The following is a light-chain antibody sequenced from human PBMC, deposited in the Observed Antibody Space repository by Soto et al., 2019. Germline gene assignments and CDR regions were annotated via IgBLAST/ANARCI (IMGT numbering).Light chain of an antibody. CDR1: QSSSSY. J-gene: IGKJ4*01. CDR3: QQSYSTPFT. Sequence: DLQMTQSPSSLSASVGDRVTITCRASQSSSSYFNWYQQKPGKAPKLLIYAASSLQNGAPSRFSGSGSGTDFTLTISSLQPEDAATYYCQQSYSTPFTFGGGTKVEIK. V-gene: IGKV1-39*01. CDR2: AAS.